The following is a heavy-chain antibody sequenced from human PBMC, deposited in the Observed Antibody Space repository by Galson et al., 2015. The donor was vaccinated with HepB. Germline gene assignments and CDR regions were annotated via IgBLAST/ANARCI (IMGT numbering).Heavy chain of an antibody. J-gene: IGHJ5*02. Sequence: ETLSLTCAVYGGSFSGYYWSWIRQPPGKGLEWIGEINHSGSTNYNPSLKSRVTISVDTSKNQFSLKLSSVTAADTAVYYCARDTRKQWLVRGWFDPWGQGTLVTVSS. D-gene: IGHD6-19*01. CDR2: INHSGST. CDR3: ARDTRKQWLVRGWFDP. V-gene: IGHV4-34*01. CDR1: GGSFSGYY.